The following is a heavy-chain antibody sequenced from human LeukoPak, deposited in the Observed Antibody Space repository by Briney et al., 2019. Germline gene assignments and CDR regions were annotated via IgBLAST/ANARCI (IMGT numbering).Heavy chain of an antibody. V-gene: IGHV1-69*04. Sequence: SVKVSCKASGGTFSSYAISWVRQAPGQGLEWMGRIIPILGIANYAQKFQGRVMITADKSTSTTYMELSSLRSEDTAVYYCARYLAYYDILTGSTKLDAFDIWGQGTMVTVSS. J-gene: IGHJ3*02. D-gene: IGHD3-9*01. CDR3: ARYLAYYDILTGSTKLDAFDI. CDR1: GGTFSSYA. CDR2: IIPILGIA.